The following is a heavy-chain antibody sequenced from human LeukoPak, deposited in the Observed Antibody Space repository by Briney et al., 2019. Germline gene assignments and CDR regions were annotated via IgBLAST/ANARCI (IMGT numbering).Heavy chain of an antibody. D-gene: IGHD3-10*01. J-gene: IGHJ4*02. Sequence: GGSLRLSCAASGFTFSTFGMDWVRQAPGKGLEWVAYIRYDGTYKPYADSVKGRFTISRDNSKNTLYLQMNSLRGEDTAVYYWAKVVYGLGSHEKTDYWGQGTLVTVSS. CDR3: AKVVYGLGSHEKTDY. CDR2: IRYDGTYK. CDR1: GFTFSTFG. V-gene: IGHV3-30*02.